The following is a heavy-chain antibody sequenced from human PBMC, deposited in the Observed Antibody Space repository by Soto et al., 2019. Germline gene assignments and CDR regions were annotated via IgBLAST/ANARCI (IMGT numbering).Heavy chain of an antibody. D-gene: IGHD3-10*01. J-gene: IGHJ4*02. Sequence: SLRLSCAASGFTFDDYAMRWVRQAPGKGLEWVSGISWNSGSIGYADSVKGRFTISRDNAKNSLYLQMNSLRAEDTALYYCATGERITMVRGVMAPFDYWGQGTLVTVSS. CDR2: ISWNSGSI. V-gene: IGHV3-9*01. CDR1: GFTFDDYA. CDR3: ATGERITMVRGVMAPFDY.